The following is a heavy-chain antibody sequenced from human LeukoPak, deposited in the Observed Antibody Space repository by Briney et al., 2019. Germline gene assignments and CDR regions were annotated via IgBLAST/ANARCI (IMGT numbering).Heavy chain of an antibody. CDR2: ILYDGSNE. CDR3: AKDGTGGYYYLDY. V-gene: IGHV3-30*18. J-gene: IGHJ4*02. D-gene: IGHD3-22*01. CDR1: GFTFSSHG. Sequence: GGSLSLSCPASGFTFSSHGMNWVRKPPAMGLEWVALILYDGSNEYYADSVQGRFTISRDSSRNTLYLQMNSLRAEDTAVYYCAKDGTGGYYYLDYWGQGTLVTVSS.